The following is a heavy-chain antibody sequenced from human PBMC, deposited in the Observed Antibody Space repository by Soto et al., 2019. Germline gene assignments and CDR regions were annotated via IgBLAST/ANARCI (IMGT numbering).Heavy chain of an antibody. CDR1: GYTFTGYY. Sequence: ASVKVSCKASGYTFTGYYMHWVRQAPGQGLEWMGWINPNSGGTNYAQKFQGWVTMTRDTSISTAYMELSRLGSDDTAVYYCARDLSSGWPDDAFDIWGQGTMVTVSS. CDR2: INPNSGGT. CDR3: ARDLSSGWPDDAFDI. V-gene: IGHV1-2*04. J-gene: IGHJ3*02. D-gene: IGHD6-19*01.